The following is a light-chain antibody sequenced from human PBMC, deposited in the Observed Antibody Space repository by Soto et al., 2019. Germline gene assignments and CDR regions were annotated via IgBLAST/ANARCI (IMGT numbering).Light chain of an antibody. CDR2: DVS. CDR3: QQYDRLPLT. CDR1: QNNAKS. Sequence: IQITHSPSSLSASVGDRDTITCQASQNNAKSVDWYQQKPGKAPKLLIYDVSNWGSGVPSRFSGSGSGTDFSFTVSSLQAEDFATYYCQQYDRLPLTFGQGTRLEIK. V-gene: IGKV1-33*01. J-gene: IGKJ5*01.